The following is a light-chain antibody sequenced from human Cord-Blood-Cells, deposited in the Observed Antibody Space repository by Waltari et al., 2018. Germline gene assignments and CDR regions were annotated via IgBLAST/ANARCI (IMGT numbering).Light chain of an antibody. CDR2: CAS. Sequence: LALTQSPVTLSLSPGEGPTLSCSASQSVSRSYFAWYQQKPGQAPRLLIYCASSSANGIPDRFSGSGSGTDFTLPISSMEPEDFAVYYCQQYGSSPITFGQGTRLEIK. CDR1: QSVSRSY. CDR3: QQYGSSPIT. V-gene: IGKV3-20*01. J-gene: IGKJ5*01.